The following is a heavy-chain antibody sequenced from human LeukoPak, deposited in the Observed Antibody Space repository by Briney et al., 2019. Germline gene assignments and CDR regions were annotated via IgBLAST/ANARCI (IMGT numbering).Heavy chain of an antibody. CDR3: ARYWGPYDNSGAYFDY. Sequence: SETLSLTCTVSGDSISSSSYYWVWLRQPPGKGLECIATIHYTGSTYYNPSLKSRVTISVDTSKNQSSLKLSSVTAADTAMYYCARYWGPYDNSGAYFDYWGQGTLVTVSS. CDR2: IHYTGST. V-gene: IGHV4-39*01. CDR1: GDSISSSSYY. D-gene: IGHD3-22*01. J-gene: IGHJ4*02.